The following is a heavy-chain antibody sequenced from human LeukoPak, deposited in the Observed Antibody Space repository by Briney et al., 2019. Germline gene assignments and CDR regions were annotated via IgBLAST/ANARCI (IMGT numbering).Heavy chain of an antibody. CDR1: EFTFSSYW. CDR3: AELGITMIGGV. D-gene: IGHD3-10*02. V-gene: IGHV3-48*04. Sequence: GGSLRLSCAASEFTFSSYWMSWVRQAPGKGLEWVSYISSSGSTIYYADSVKDRFTISRDNAKNSLYLQMNSLRAEDTAVYYCAELGITMIGGVWGKGTTVTISS. J-gene: IGHJ6*04. CDR2: ISSSGSTI.